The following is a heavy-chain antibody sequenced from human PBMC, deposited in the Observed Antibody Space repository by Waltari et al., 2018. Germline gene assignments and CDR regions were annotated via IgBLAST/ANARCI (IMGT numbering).Heavy chain of an antibody. CDR2: ISYDGSNK. J-gene: IGHJ6*03. CDR1: GFTFSSYA. CDR3: ARVTERWLQLTYYYYMDV. Sequence: QVQLVESGGGVVQPGRSLRLSCAASGFTFSSYAMHWVRQAPGKGLEWVAVISYDGSNKYYADSVKGRFTISRDNAKNSLYLQMNSLRAEDTAVYYCARVTERWLQLTYYYYMDVWGKGTTVTVSS. D-gene: IGHD5-12*01. V-gene: IGHV3-30-3*01.